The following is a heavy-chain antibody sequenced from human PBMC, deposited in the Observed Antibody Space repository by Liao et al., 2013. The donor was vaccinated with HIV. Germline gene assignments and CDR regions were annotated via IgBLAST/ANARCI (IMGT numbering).Heavy chain of an antibody. CDR2: INHSGSTNSGST. CDR1: GGSFSGYY. J-gene: IGHJ4*02. V-gene: IGHV4-34*01. CDR3: ARGKYYDFWSGYLAVSSYYFDY. D-gene: IGHD3-3*01. Sequence: QVQLQQWGAGLLKPSETLSLTCAVYGGSFSGYYWNWIRQPPGKGLVWIGEINHSGSTNSGSTNYNPSLKSRVTISVDTSKNQFSLKLSSVTAADTAVYYCARGKYYDFWSGYLAVSSYYFDYWGQGTLVTVSS.